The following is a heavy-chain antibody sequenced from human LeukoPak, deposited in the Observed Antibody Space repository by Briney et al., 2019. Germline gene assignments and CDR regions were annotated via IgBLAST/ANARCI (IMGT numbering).Heavy chain of an antibody. Sequence: GASVKVSCKASGYTFTSYAMNWVRQAPGQGLEWMGWINTNTGNPTYAQGFTGRFVFSLDTSVSTAYLQISSLKAEDTAVYYCARRYCSGGYCYVGWFDPWGQGTLVTASS. CDR2: INTNTGNP. CDR3: ARRYCSGGYCYVGWFDP. V-gene: IGHV7-4-1*02. CDR1: GYTFTSYA. J-gene: IGHJ5*02. D-gene: IGHD2-15*01.